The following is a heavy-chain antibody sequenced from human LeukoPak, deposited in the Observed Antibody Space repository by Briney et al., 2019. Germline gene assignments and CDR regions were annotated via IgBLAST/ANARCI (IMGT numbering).Heavy chain of an antibody. CDR2: FDPEDDER. Sequence: ASVKVSCKLSGYVLSELSMHWVRQAPGKGLEWMGGFDPEDDERIYAQKFQGRVTMTEDTSTDTAHVELSSLRSEDTAVYYCATELRSGYFDYWGQGTLVTVSS. CDR3: ATELRSGYFDY. D-gene: IGHD3-22*01. V-gene: IGHV1-24*01. J-gene: IGHJ4*02. CDR1: GYVLSELS.